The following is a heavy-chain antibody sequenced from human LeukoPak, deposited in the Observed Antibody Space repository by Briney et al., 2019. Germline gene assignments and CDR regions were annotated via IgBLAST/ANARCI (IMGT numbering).Heavy chain of an antibody. V-gene: IGHV4-59*01. J-gene: IGHJ4*02. Sequence: PSETLSLTCTVSGGSISTYYWSWIRQPPGKGLEWIGYIYYSGSTNYNPSLKSRVTISVDTSKNQFSPKLSSVTAADTAVYYCARGANPELAVAGQFDDWGQGTLVTVSS. CDR1: GGSISTYY. CDR2: IYYSGST. CDR3: ARGANPELAVAGQFDD. D-gene: IGHD6-19*01.